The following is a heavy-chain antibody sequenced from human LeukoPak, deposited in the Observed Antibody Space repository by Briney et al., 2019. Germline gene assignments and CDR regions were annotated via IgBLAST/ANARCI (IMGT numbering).Heavy chain of an antibody. Sequence: ASVKVSCKASGGTFSSYAISWVRQAPGQGLEWMGRIIPIFGTANYAQKFQGRVTITTDESTSTAYMELSSLRSEDTAVSYCARSHYYDSSGHFDYWGQGTLVTVSS. J-gene: IGHJ4*02. D-gene: IGHD3-22*01. CDR2: IIPIFGTA. V-gene: IGHV1-69*05. CDR1: GGTFSSYA. CDR3: ARSHYYDSSGHFDY.